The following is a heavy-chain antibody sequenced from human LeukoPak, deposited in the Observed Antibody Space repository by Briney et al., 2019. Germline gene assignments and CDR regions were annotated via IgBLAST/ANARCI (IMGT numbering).Heavy chain of an antibody. CDR1: GYSFTAYY. Sequence: AASVKVSCKASGYSFTAYYIHWMRQAPGQGLQWMGRINPNSGGTNYAQKFQGRVTMTRDTSISTAYMELSRLRSDDTAVYYCAREGGDAYNYVDYWGQGTLVTVSS. D-gene: IGHD5-24*01. J-gene: IGHJ4*02. CDR2: INPNSGGT. CDR3: AREGGDAYNYVDY. V-gene: IGHV1-2*06.